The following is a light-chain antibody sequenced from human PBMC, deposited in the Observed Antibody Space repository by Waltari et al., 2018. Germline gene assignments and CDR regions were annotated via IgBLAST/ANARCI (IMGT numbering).Light chain of an antibody. CDR1: QSVSRT. V-gene: IGKV3-20*01. CDR3: QHYVSLPVT. Sequence: EIVLTQSPGTLSLYPGERATLPCRASQSVSRTLAWYQQKPGQAPRLLIYDASSRATGIPDRFSGSGSGTDFSLTITRLEPEDFAVYYCQHYVSLPVTFGQGTKVEIK. CDR2: DAS. J-gene: IGKJ1*01.